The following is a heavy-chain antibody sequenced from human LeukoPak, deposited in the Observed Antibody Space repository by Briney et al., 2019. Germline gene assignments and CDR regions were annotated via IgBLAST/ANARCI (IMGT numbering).Heavy chain of an antibody. CDR1: GGTFSSDA. Sequence: GGSLRLSCAASGGTFSSDAMSWVRQAPGKGLELVSAVSGSGGSTYYADSVKGRFTISRDNSKNTLYLQMNSLRAEDTAVYYCSLTTIYLDYWGQGTLVTVSS. CDR3: SLTTIYLDY. CDR2: VSGSGGST. V-gene: IGHV3-23*01. J-gene: IGHJ4*02. D-gene: IGHD3-22*01.